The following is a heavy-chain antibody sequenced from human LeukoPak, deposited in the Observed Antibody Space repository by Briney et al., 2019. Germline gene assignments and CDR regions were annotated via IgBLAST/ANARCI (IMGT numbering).Heavy chain of an antibody. Sequence: GGSLRLSCAASGFTFSSYAMHWVRQAPGKGLEWVAVISYDGSNKYYADSVKGRFTISRDNSKNTLYLQMNSLRAEDTAVYYCASGSGYYYGGDYWGQGTLVTVSS. CDR1: GFTFSSYA. V-gene: IGHV3-30-3*01. CDR3: ASGSGYYYGGDY. CDR2: ISYDGSNK. J-gene: IGHJ4*02. D-gene: IGHD3-22*01.